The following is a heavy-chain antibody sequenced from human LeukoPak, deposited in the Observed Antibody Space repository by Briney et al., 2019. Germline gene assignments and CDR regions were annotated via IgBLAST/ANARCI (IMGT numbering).Heavy chain of an antibody. CDR3: ARDQQPIAAAGRGAFDI. CDR2: INPSGGTT. D-gene: IGHD6-13*01. Sequence: ASVKISCKESGYTFTSYYIHWVRQAPGPGLERMGMINPSGGTTTYAQKFQGRVTMTRDTSTSTVYMELSSLRSEDTAVYYCARDQQPIAAAGRGAFDIWGQGTMVTVSS. V-gene: IGHV1-46*01. CDR1: GYTFTSYY. J-gene: IGHJ3*02.